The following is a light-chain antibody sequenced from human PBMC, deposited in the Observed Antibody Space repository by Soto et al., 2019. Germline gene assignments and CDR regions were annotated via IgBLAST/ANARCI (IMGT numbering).Light chain of an antibody. CDR2: GNN. CDR1: SSNIGAGYD. CDR3: QAYDSSLSGHVI. J-gene: IGLJ2*01. V-gene: IGLV1-40*01. Sequence: QSVLTQPPSVSGAPGQRITISCTGSSSNIGAGYDVHWYQQLPGTAPKVLIYGNNNRPSGVPDRFSGSKSGTSASLAITGLQAEDEADYYCQAYDSSLSGHVIFGGGTQLTVL.